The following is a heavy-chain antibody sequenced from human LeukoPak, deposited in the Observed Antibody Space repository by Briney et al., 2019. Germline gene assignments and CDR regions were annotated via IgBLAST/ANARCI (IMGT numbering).Heavy chain of an antibody. D-gene: IGHD6-19*01. V-gene: IGHV3-30*04. Sequence: GGSLRLSCAASGFTFSRYAKQWVGQAPGKGRERGAGISYDGRNKYYADSVKGRFTISRDNSKNTLYLQMNSLRAEDTAVYYCARDNQYSSGWHLYYYYYYMDVWGKGTTVTVSS. J-gene: IGHJ6*03. CDR1: GFTFSRYA. CDR2: ISYDGRNK. CDR3: ARDNQYSSGWHLYYYYYYMDV.